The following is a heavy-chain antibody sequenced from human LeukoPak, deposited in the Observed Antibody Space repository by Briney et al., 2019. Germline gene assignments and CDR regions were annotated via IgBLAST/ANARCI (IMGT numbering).Heavy chain of an antibody. D-gene: IGHD3-22*01. V-gene: IGHV1-46*01. CDR1: GYTFTSYY. J-gene: IGHJ3*02. Sequence: ASVKVSCKASGYTFTSYYMHWVRQAPGQGLEWMGIINPSGGSTSYAQKFQGRVTMTRDMSTSTVYMELSSLRSEDTAVYYCARVKNYYDSSGYYYVGAFDIWGQGTMVTVSS. CDR2: INPSGGST. CDR3: ARVKNYYDSSGYYYVGAFDI.